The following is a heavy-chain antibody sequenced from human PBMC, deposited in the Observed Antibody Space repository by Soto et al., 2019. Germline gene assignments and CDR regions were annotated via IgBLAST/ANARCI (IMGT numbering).Heavy chain of an antibody. V-gene: IGHV5-10-1*01. J-gene: IGHJ6*02. CDR1: GYSFTNYW. D-gene: IGHD5-18*01. Sequence: GESLKISCKTSGYSFTNYWITWVRQMPGKGLEWMGRIDPSDSYTNYSPSFEGHVTISADKSISTAYLQWGSLRASDTAMYYCARTSMQSRGYSYGHGGMDVWGQGTTVTVSS. CDR3: ARTSMQSRGYSYGHGGMDV. CDR2: IDPSDSYT.